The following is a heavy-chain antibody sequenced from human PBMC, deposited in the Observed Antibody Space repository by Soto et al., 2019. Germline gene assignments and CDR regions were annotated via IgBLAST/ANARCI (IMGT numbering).Heavy chain of an antibody. D-gene: IGHD3-22*01. CDR1: VFILSSYW. V-gene: IGHV3-7*01. J-gene: IGHJ4*02. Sequence: CPGRTCRPAVFILSSYWMSWVRQAPGKGLEWVANIKQDGSEKYYVDSVKGRFTISRDNAKNSLYLQMNSLRAEDTAVYYCARSSAPNYYDTSGYYTLDFWGQLNLVPASS. CDR3: ARSSAPNYYDTSGYYTLDF. CDR2: IKQDGSEK.